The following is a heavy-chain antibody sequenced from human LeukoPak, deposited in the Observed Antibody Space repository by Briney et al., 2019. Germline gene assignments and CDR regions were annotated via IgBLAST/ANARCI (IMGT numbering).Heavy chain of an antibody. CDR2: ISAYNGNT. J-gene: IGHJ3*02. CDR1: GYTFTSYG. CDR3: ARGGSLVRGIIIQGNAFGI. Sequence: ASVKVSCKASGYTFTSYGISWVRQAPGQGLEWMGWISAYNGNTNYAQKLQGRVTMTTDTSTSTAYMELRSLRSDDTAVYYCARGGSLVRGIIIQGNAFGIWGQGTMVTVSS. V-gene: IGHV1-18*01. D-gene: IGHD3-10*01.